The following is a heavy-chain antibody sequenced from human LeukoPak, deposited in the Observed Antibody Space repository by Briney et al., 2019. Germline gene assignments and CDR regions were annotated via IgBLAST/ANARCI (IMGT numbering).Heavy chain of an antibody. J-gene: IGHJ5*02. CDR2: INPSGGST. V-gene: IGHV1-46*01. CDR3: ARDRYCSSTSCGGEFDP. CDR1: GYTFTSYY. Sequence: GASVKVSCKASGYTFTSYYMHWVRQAPGQGLEWMGIINPSGGSTSYAQKFQGRVTMTRDTSTSTVYMELSSLRSGDTAVYYCARDRYCSSTSCGGEFDPWGQGTLVTVSS. D-gene: IGHD2-2*01.